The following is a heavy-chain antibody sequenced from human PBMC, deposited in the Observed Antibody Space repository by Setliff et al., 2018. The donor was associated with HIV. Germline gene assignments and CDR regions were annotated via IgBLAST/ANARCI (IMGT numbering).Heavy chain of an antibody. J-gene: IGHJ4*02. CDR1: GYTFTDYY. D-gene: IGHD1-7*01. CDR3: ARYSNWNFEEHFDY. Sequence: ASVKVSCKASGYTFTDYYIHWVRQAPGQGLEWMGWINPNSSDTNYAQKFQGRVTMTRDTSISTAYMDLSRLRSDDTAVYYCARYSNWNFEEHFDYWGQGTLVTVSS. CDR2: INPNSSDT. V-gene: IGHV1-2*02.